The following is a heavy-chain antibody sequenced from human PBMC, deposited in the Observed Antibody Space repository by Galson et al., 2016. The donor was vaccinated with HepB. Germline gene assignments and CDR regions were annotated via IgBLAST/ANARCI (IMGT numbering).Heavy chain of an antibody. Sequence: SVKVSCKASGYTFTTYGISWVRQAPGQGLEWMGRIIPTLGIANSAQRFQGRLALTADKSTTTAYMQLSNLTSEDTAVYYCARPKADDSGDYNCFDPWGQGTLVTVSS. V-gene: IGHV1-69*04. J-gene: IGHJ5*02. D-gene: IGHD4-17*01. CDR1: GYTFTTYG. CDR2: IIPTLGIA. CDR3: ARPKADDSGDYNCFDP.